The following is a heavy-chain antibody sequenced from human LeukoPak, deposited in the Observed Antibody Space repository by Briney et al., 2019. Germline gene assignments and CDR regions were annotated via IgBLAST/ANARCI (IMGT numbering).Heavy chain of an antibody. CDR1: GGSISNYY. CDR2: IYYSGNT. Sequence: PSETLSLTCTVSGGSISNYYWSWIWQPPGKGLERIGYIYYSGNTNYNPSLKSRVTISVDTSKNQFSLKLNSVTAADTAVYYCARVRYCSTNRCYDREFDNWGQGTLVTVSS. CDR3: ARVRYCSTNRCYDREFDN. V-gene: IGHV4-59*01. J-gene: IGHJ4*02. D-gene: IGHD2-2*01.